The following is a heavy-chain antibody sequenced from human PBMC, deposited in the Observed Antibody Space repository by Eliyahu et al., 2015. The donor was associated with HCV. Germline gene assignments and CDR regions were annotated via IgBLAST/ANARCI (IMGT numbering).Heavy chain of an antibody. CDR3: ARALGYCSGGSCREWNYYGMDV. CDR2: IDTAGXT. J-gene: IGHJ6*02. Sequence: EVQLVESGGGLVQPGGSLXLSCAASGFTFSXYXXHWXRQAXGKGLEWVSTIDTAGXTYYAVSVKGRFTISRENARNSLYLQMNSLRAGDTAVYYCARALGYCSGGSCREWNYYGMDVWGQGTTVTVSS. CDR1: GFTFSXYX. D-gene: IGHD2-15*01. V-gene: IGHV3-13*01.